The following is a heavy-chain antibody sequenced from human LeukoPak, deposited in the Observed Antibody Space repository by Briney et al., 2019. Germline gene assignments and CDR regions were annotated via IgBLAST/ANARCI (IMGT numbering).Heavy chain of an antibody. J-gene: IGHJ4*02. D-gene: IGHD2-15*01. Sequence: GGSLRLSCAVSGFTFSNYGMSWVRQAPRKGLEWVSVIHSGGGTYYADSVKGRFTISRDNFKNTLYLQMNSLRAEDTAVYYCAVVAATPGVTDCWGQGTLVTVSS. CDR1: GFTFSNYG. CDR2: IHSGGGT. CDR3: AVVAATPGVTDC. V-gene: IGHV3-66*01.